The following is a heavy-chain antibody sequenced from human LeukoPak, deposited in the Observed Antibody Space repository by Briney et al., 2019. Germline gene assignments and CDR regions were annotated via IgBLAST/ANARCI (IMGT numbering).Heavy chain of an antibody. D-gene: IGHD1-26*01. CDR1: GGSFSGYY. Sequence: SETLSLTCAVYGGSFSGYYWSWIRQPPGKGLEWLGEINHSGSTNYNPSLKSRVTISVDTSKNQFSLKLSSVTAADTAVYYCARQRRIVGATDYWGQGTLVTVSS. CDR2: INHSGST. CDR3: ARQRRIVGATDY. J-gene: IGHJ4*02. V-gene: IGHV4-34*01.